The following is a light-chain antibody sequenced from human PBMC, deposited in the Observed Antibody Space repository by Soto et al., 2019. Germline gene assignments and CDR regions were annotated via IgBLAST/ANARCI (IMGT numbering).Light chain of an antibody. CDR1: NSDIGRYKF. CDR3: SSSTNTNTLVI. V-gene: IGLV2-14*01. Sequence: QPVLTQPASVSGSPGQSITISCTGTNSDIGRYKFVSWFQQHPGKAPKLMIFEGTNRPSGVSNRFSGSKSGNTASLTISGLQAEDEAIYFCSSSTNTNTLVIFGGGTKVTVL. J-gene: IGLJ2*01. CDR2: EGT.